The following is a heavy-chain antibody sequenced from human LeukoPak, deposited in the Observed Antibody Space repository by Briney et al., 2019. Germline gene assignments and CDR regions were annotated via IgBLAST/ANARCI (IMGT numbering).Heavy chain of an antibody. Sequence: QTWGSLRLSCAASGFTFSSYAMSWVRQAPGKGLEWVSAISGSGGSTYYADSVKGRFTISRDNSKNTLYLQMNSLRAEDTAVYYCANPPRGSSGGHWGQGTLVTVSS. CDR2: ISGSGGST. D-gene: IGHD6-19*01. V-gene: IGHV3-23*01. CDR1: GFTFSSYA. J-gene: IGHJ4*02. CDR3: ANPPRGSSGGH.